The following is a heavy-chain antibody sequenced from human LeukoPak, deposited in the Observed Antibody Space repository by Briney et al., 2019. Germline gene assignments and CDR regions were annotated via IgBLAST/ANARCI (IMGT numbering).Heavy chain of an antibody. CDR1: ARSISIGSYY. V-gene: IGHV4-61*02. Sequence: PSQTLSLTCTVSARSISIGSYYWGWLRQPAWTGREGIGRIYTSGSTNYSPSPKSRVTISVDTPKNQFSLKLSSVTAADTAVYYCARDRSMIVTNWGQGTLVTVSS. CDR2: IYTSGST. D-gene: IGHD3-22*01. J-gene: IGHJ4*02. CDR3: ARDRSMIVTN.